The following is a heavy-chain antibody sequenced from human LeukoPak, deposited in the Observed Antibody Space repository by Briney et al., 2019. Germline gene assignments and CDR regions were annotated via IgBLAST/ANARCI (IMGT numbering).Heavy chain of an antibody. J-gene: IGHJ4*02. V-gene: IGHV1-69*05. CDR3: ARGNKLRPSDY. D-gene: IGHD4-17*01. CDR1: GGAFSSYA. Sequence: SVKVSCKASGGAFSSYAISWVRQAPGQGLEWMGGIIPIFGTANYAQKFQGRVTMTRDTSISTAYMELSRLRSDDTAVYYCARGNKLRPSDYWGQGTLVTVSS. CDR2: IIPIFGTA.